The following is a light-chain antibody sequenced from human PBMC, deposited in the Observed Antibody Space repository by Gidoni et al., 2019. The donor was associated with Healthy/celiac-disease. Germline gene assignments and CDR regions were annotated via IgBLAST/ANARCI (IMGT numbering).Light chain of an antibody. CDR1: HDISNY. CDR2: GAS. Sequence: DIQIPQPPSSLSASEGDRVTITCQASHDISNYLDWYQQKPGKAPKLLIYGASNLETGVPSRFSGSGSGTDFTFTISSLEPEDIATYYCQQYGNLPFTFGQGTKLEIK. V-gene: IGKV1-33*01. J-gene: IGKJ2*01. CDR3: QQYGNLPFT.